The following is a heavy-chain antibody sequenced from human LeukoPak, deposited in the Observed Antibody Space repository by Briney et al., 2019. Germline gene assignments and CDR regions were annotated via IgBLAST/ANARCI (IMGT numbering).Heavy chain of an antibody. J-gene: IGHJ4*02. Sequence: GGSLRLSCAASGFTFSSYAMHWVRQAPGKGLEWVAFIHYDGSNNYYADSVKGRFTIPRDNSNNTLYLQMNTLRADDTAVYYCAKDDGSCDWYYFDYWGQGTLVTVSS. CDR1: GFTFSSYA. V-gene: IGHV3-30*02. CDR3: AKDDGSCDWYYFDY. CDR2: IHYDGSNN. D-gene: IGHD2-15*01.